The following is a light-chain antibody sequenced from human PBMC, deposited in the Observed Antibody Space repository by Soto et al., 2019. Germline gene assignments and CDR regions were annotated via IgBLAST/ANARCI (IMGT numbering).Light chain of an antibody. V-gene: IGLV2-11*01. Sequence: QSALTQPRSVSGSPGQSVTISCTGTSSDVGSYNYVSWYQQHPGKAPKLMIYDVSKRPSGVPDRFSGSKSGNTASLTISGLQAEDEADYYCCSYAGSYKGYVFGTGTKLTVL. CDR1: SSDVGSYNY. CDR2: DVS. CDR3: CSYAGSYKGYV. J-gene: IGLJ1*01.